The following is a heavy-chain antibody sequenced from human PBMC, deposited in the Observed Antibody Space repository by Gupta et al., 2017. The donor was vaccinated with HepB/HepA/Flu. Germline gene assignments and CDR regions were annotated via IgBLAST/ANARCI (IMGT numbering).Heavy chain of an antibody. CDR1: GYTFTSYY. V-gene: IGHV1-46*01. D-gene: IGHD2-2*01. J-gene: IGHJ1*01. CDR2: INPSGGST. Sequence: QVQLVQSGAEVKKPGASVKVSCKASGYTFTSYYMHWVRQAPGQGLEWMGIINPSGGSTSYAQKFQGRVTMTRDTSTSTVYMELSSLRSEDTAVYYCARDPHIVVVPAASYFQHWGQGTLVTVSS. CDR3: ARDPHIVVVPAASYFQH.